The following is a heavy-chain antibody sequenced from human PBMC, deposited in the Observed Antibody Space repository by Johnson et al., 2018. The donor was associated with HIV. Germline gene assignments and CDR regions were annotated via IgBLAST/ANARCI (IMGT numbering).Heavy chain of an antibody. D-gene: IGHD2-15*01. J-gene: IGHJ3*02. CDR2: IYSGGST. CDR3: ARSSVVEPSDAFDI. Sequence: VQLVESGGGLVQPGGSLRLSCAASGFTVSSNYMSWVRQAPGKGLEWVSVIYSGGSTYYADSVKGRFTISRDNSKNTLYLQMNSLRAEYTAVYYCARSSVVEPSDAFDIWGQGTMVTVSS. V-gene: IGHV3-66*02. CDR1: GFTVSSNY.